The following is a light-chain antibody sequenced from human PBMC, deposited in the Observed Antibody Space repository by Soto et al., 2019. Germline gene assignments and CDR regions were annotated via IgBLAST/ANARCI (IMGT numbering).Light chain of an antibody. V-gene: IGKV1-27*01. CDR2: AAS. J-gene: IGKJ2*01. CDR1: QGISNY. Sequence: DIQMTKSPSSLSASVGDRVTITCRASQGISNYLAWYQQKPGKVPKLLIYAASTLQSGVPSRFSGSGSGTDFTLTIIILQPEDVATYYCQKYNSAPPYTFGQVTKLEIK. CDR3: QKYNSAPPYT.